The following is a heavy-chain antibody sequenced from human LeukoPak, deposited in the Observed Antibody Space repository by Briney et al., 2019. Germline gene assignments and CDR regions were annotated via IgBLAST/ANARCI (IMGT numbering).Heavy chain of an antibody. CDR2: ISSSSRSI. D-gene: IGHD3-10*01. Sequence: GGSLRLSCAASGFTFSSYSMNWVRRAPGKGLEWVSYISSSSRSIYYADSVKGRFTISRDNANNSLSLQMNSLRDEDTAVYYCVLGSPFDYWGQGTLVTVSS. CDR3: VLGSPFDY. J-gene: IGHJ4*02. V-gene: IGHV3-48*02. CDR1: GFTFSSYS.